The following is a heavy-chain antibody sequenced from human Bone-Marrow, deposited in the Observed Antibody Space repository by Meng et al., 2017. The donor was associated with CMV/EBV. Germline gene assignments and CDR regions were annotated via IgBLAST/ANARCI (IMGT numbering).Heavy chain of an antibody. J-gene: IGHJ4*02. V-gene: IGHV4-39*07. CDR1: GGSISSSDYY. CDR2: IYYSGNT. D-gene: IGHD3-22*01. CDR3: ARDSWLQGTSFEY. Sequence: SETLSLTCSVSGGSISSSDYYWGWIRQPPGKGLEWIGSIYYSGNTYYNPSLESRVTISIDTSKNQFSLKLSSVTAADTAVYYCARDSWLQGTSFEYWGQGMLVTVSS.